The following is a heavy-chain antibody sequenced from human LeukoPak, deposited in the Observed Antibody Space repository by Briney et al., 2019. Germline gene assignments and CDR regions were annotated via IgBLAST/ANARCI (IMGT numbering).Heavy chain of an antibody. D-gene: IGHD2-15*01. CDR1: GFTFSSYA. J-gene: IGHJ4*02. CDR3: ARQGSVVAANFDY. Sequence: GGSLRLSCAASGFTFSSYAMHWVRQAPGKGLEWVAVISYEGSNKYYADSVKGRFTISRDNSKNTLYLQRNSLRAEDTAVYYWARQGSVVAANFDYWGQGTLVTVSS. V-gene: IGHV3-30-3*01. CDR2: ISYEGSNK.